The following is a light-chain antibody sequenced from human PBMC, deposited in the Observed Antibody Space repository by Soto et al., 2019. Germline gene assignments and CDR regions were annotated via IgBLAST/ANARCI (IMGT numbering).Light chain of an antibody. V-gene: IGLV2-14*01. CDR2: EVS. Sequence: QSVLTQPASVSGSPGQSITISCTGTSSDVGGYNYVSWYQQHPGKAPKLMIYEVSNRPSGVSNRFSGSKPGNTASLTISGLQAEDEADYYCSSYTSSSTRVFGTGTKVTLL. CDR3: SSYTSSSTRV. CDR1: SSDVGGYNY. J-gene: IGLJ1*01.